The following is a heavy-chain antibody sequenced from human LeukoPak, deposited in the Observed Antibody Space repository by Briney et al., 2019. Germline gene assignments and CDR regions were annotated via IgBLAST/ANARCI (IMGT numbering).Heavy chain of an antibody. D-gene: IGHD3-3*01. CDR1: GFTFSSYA. CDR3: AKSLRVEDNFWVGPSPGMDV. J-gene: IGHJ6*02. V-gene: IGHV3-23*01. CDR2: ISGSGGST. Sequence: GASLRLSCAASGFTFSSYAMSWVRQAPGKGLEWVSAISGSGGSTYYADSVKGRFTISRDNSKNTLYLQMNSLRAEDTAVYYCAKSLRVEDNFWVGPSPGMDVWGQGTTVTVSS.